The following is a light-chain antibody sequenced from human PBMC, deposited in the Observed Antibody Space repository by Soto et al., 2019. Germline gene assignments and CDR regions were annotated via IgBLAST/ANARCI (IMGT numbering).Light chain of an antibody. Sequence: DIQMTQSPSTLSAFVGDRVTITCRASRSLFRWLAWYQQKPGKAPKLLIYDASTLDGGVPSRFTGSGSETEFTLTISNLQPDDFATYYCQQFTSNSYTFGQGTKLEIK. V-gene: IGKV1-5*01. J-gene: IGKJ2*01. CDR2: DAS. CDR3: QQFTSNSYT. CDR1: RSLFRW.